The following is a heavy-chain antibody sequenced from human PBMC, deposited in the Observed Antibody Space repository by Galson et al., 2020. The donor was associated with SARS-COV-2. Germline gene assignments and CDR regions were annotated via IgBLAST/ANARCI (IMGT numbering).Heavy chain of an antibody. J-gene: IGHJ6*02. CDR3: ARPIAAGPPKLYYGMDV. D-gene: IGHD6-13*01. CDR1: GFTFSDYY. CDR2: ISSSSSYT. V-gene: IGHV3-11*06. Sequence: TGGSLRLSCAASGFTFSDYYMSWIRQAPGKGLEWVSYISSSSSYTNYADSVKGRFTISRDNAKNSLYLQMNSLRAEDTAVYYCARPIAAGPPKLYYGMDVWGQGTTVTVSS.